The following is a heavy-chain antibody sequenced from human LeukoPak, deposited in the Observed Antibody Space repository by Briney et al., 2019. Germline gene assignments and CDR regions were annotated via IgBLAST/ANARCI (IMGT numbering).Heavy chain of an antibody. Sequence: ASVKVSCKASGYTFTSYGISWVRQAPGQGLEWMGWISAYNGNTNYAQKLQGRVTMTTDTSTSTAYMELRSLRSDDTAVYYCARDRRPADSGGCGYWGQGTLVTVSS. V-gene: IGHV1-18*01. J-gene: IGHJ4*02. CDR1: GYTFTSYG. CDR2: ISAYNGNT. CDR3: ARDRRPADSGGCGY. D-gene: IGHD6-19*01.